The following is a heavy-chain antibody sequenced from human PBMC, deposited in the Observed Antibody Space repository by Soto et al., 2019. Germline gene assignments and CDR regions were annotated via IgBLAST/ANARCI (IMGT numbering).Heavy chain of an antibody. CDR2: INPSGGST. D-gene: IGHD1-1*01. V-gene: IGHV1-46*01. CDR1: GYTFTSYY. J-gene: IGHJ6*02. CDR3: ARDRWVQLERRRDYYYYGMDV. Sequence: QVQLVQSGAEVKKPGASVKVSCKASGYTFTSYYMHWVRQAPGQGLEWMGIINPSGGSTSYAQKFQGRVTMTRETSTSTVYMELSSLRSEDTAVYYCARDRWVQLERRRDYYYYGMDVWGQGTTVTVSS.